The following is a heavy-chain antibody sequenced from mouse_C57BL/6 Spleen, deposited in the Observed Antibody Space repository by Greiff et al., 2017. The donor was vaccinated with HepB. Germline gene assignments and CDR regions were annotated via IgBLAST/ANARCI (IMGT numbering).Heavy chain of an antibody. Sequence: VQGVESGPGLVQPSQSLSITCTVSGFSLTSYGVHWVRQSPGKGLEWLGVIWSGGSTDYNAAFISRLSISKDNSKSQVFFKMNSLQADDTAIYYCARMMITSVCYAMDYWGQGTSVTVSS. CDR1: GFSLTSYG. D-gene: IGHD2-4*01. J-gene: IGHJ4*01. CDR2: IWSGGST. V-gene: IGHV2-2*01. CDR3: ARMMITSVCYAMDY.